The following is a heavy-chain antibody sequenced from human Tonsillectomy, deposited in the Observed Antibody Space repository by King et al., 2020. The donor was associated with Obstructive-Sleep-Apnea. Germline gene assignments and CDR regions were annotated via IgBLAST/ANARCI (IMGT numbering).Heavy chain of an antibody. D-gene: IGHD6-19*01. CDR3: ARDGYSSGWSGGPNYYYGLDV. CDR1: GGSISSSNYY. Sequence: QLQESGPGLVKPSETLSLTCTVSGGSISSSNYYWGWVRQPPGKGLEWIGTIYFSGNTYYNPSLKTRVAILVDTSKNQFSLKLNSVTAADTAVYYCARDGYSSGWSGGPNYYYGLDVWGQGTTVTVAS. V-gene: IGHV4-39*07. CDR2: IYFSGNT. J-gene: IGHJ6*02.